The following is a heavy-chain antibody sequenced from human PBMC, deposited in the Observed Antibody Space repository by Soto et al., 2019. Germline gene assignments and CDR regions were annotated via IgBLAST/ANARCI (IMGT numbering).Heavy chain of an antibody. D-gene: IGHD3-3*01. Sequence: QVQLQESGPGLVKPSQTLSLTCTVSGGSISSVTYYWSWIRQHPGKGLEWIGYISYSGSTYYNQSLKSRVTISVDTSKNQFSLKRISVTAADTALYYCARTLRRSTNWFDPWGQGTLVTVSS. J-gene: IGHJ5*02. V-gene: IGHV4-31*03. CDR3: ARTLRRSTNWFDP. CDR2: ISYSGST. CDR1: GGSISSVTYY.